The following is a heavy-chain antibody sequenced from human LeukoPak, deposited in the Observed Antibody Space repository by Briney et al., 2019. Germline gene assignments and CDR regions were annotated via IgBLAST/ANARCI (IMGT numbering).Heavy chain of an antibody. CDR2: IYYSGST. CDR3: ARQLTRTPDFDY. D-gene: IGHD3-10*01. CDR1: GGSISSGGYY. V-gene: IGHV4-61*08. J-gene: IGHJ4*02. Sequence: PSETLSLTCTVSGGSISSGGYYWSWIRQPPGKGLEWIGYIYYSGSTNYNPSLKSRVTISVDTSKNQFSLKLSSVTAADTAVYYCARQLTRTPDFDYWGQGTLVTVSS.